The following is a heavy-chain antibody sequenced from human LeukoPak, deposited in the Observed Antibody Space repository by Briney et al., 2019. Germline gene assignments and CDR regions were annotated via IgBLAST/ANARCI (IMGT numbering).Heavy chain of an antibody. CDR3: AKDGTGCGGDCYSDY. CDR1: GFTFTSYA. D-gene: IGHD2-21*02. V-gene: IGHV3-23*01. Sequence: GGSLRLSCAASGFTFTSYAMSWVRQAPGKGLECVSAISGGGGSTYYADSVKGRFTISRDNSQNTLYLQMNSLRAEDTAVYYCAKDGTGCGGDCYSDYWGQGTLVTVSS. CDR2: ISGGGGST. J-gene: IGHJ4*02.